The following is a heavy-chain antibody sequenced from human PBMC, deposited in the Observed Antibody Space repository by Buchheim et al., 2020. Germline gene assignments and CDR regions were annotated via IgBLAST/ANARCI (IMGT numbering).Heavy chain of an antibody. CDR3: ARVYTSLVVPAAKSRVDV. V-gene: IGHV4-34*01. CDR2: INHSGST. CDR1: GGSFSGYY. Sequence: QVQLQQWGAGLLKPSETLSLTCAVYGGSFSGYYWSWIRQPPGKGLEWIGEINHSGSTNYNPSLKSRVTISVDTSKNQFSLKLSSVTAADTAVYDCARVYTSLVVPAAKSRVDVWGQGTT. D-gene: IGHD2-2*01. J-gene: IGHJ6*02.